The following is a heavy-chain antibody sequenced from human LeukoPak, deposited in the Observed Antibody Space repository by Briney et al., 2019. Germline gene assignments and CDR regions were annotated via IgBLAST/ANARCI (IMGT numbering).Heavy chain of an antibody. CDR1: GDSVSSNIAA. J-gene: IGHJ3*02. V-gene: IGHV6-1*01. CDR2: TYYRSKWYN. D-gene: IGHD2-15*01. CDR3: ARETSRVKRMLVI. Sequence: SQTLSLTCALSGDSVSSNIAACNWIRQSPSRGLEWLGRTYYRSKWYNDYAVSVKSRITINPNTSKNQFSLQLNSVTPEDTAVYYCARETSRVKRMLVIWGQGTMVTVSS.